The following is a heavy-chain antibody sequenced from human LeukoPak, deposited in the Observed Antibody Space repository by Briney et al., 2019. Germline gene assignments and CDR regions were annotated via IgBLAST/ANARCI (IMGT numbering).Heavy chain of an antibody. V-gene: IGHV3-66*01. CDR3: ARTPDYGGNSQYNWFDP. Sequence: TGGSLRLSCAASGFTFSNAWMSWVRQAPGKGLEWVSVIYSGGSTYYADSVKGRFTISRDNSKNTLYLQMNSLRAEDTAVYYCARTPDYGGNSQYNWFDPWGQGTLVTVSS. CDR2: IYSGGST. J-gene: IGHJ5*02. CDR1: GFTFSNAW. D-gene: IGHD4-23*01.